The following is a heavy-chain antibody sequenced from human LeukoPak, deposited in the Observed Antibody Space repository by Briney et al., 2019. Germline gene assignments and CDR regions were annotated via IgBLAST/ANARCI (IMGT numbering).Heavy chain of an antibody. Sequence: PSGTLSLTCTVSGGSISSGGYYWSWIRQPPGKGLEWIGYIYHSGSTYYNPSLKSRVTISVDRSKNQFSLKLSSVTAADTAVYYCARPTYYDFWSGSHDAFDIWGQGTMVTVSS. V-gene: IGHV4-30-2*01. CDR1: GGSISSGGYY. J-gene: IGHJ3*02. CDR3: ARPTYYDFWSGSHDAFDI. CDR2: IYHSGST. D-gene: IGHD3-3*01.